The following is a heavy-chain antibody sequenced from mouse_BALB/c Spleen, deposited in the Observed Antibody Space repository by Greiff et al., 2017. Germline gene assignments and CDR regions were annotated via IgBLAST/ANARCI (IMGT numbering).Heavy chain of an antibody. D-gene: IGHD1-1*01. CDR3: ARRTVVDYFDY. V-gene: IGHV5-6-2*01. J-gene: IGHJ2*01. Sequence: EVKLQESGGGLVKLGGSLKLSCAASGFTFSSYYMSWVRQTPEKRLELVAAINSNGGSTYYPDTVKGRFTISRDNAKNTLYLQMSSLKSEDTALYYCARRTVVDYFDYWGQGTTLTVSS. CDR2: INSNGGST. CDR1: GFTFSSYY.